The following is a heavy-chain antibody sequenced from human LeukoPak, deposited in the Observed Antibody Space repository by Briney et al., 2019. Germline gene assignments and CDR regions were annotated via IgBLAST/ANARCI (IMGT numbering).Heavy chain of an antibody. CDR2: IKSRTDGETT. CDR1: GFTFSSVW. J-gene: IGHJ4*02. D-gene: IGHD3-16*01. Sequence: PGGSLRLSCTASGFTFSSVWMTWVRQAPGKGLEWVGRIKSRTDGETTDYAAPVKGRFSISRDDSENTLYLQMNSLKNEDTAGYFCTTVHGAGPFNFDYWGQGSLVTVSS. V-gene: IGHV3-15*01. CDR3: TTVHGAGPFNFDY.